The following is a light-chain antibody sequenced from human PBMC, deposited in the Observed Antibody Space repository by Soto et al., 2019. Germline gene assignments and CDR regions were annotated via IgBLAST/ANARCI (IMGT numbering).Light chain of an antibody. Sequence: DIQMTQSPSSLSASVGDRVTITCRASQVITNYLAWYQQKPGKVPKLLIYAASTLQSGVPSRFSGRGSGTDFTLTISSLQPEDVATYYCQKYNSAPRSFGPGTKVDIK. J-gene: IGKJ3*01. V-gene: IGKV1-27*01. CDR2: AAS. CDR1: QVITNY. CDR3: QKYNSAPRS.